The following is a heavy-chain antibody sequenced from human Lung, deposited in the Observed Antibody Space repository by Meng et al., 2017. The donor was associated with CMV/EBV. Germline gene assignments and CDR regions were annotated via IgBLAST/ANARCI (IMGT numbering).Heavy chain of an antibody. V-gene: IGHV3-21*01. D-gene: IGHD3-3*01. J-gene: IGHJ3*01. CDR3: ARVLETGAAFDV. CDR1: GFTRSRYS. Sequence: SCAASGFTRSRYSMNWVRQAPGKGLEWVSSISTSSSYIYYRDSVKGRFTISRDNAMNSLSLQMKSLRAEDTAVYYCARVLETGAAFDVWGQGTMVTVSS. CDR2: ISTSSSYI.